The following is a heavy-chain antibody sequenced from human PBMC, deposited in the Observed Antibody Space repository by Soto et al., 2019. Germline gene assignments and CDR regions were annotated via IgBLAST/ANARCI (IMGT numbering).Heavy chain of an antibody. V-gene: IGHV4-30-2*01. CDR1: GGSISSGGYS. J-gene: IGHJ4*02. CDR2: IYHSGST. D-gene: IGHD6-19*01. Sequence: QLQLQESGSGLVKPSQTLSLTCAVSGGSISSGGYSWSWIRQPPGKGLEWIGYIYHSGSTYYNPSLKSRVTMSVGRSKTQFSLKLSSVTAADTAVYYCASAGGLGAVAADYWGQGTLVTVSS. CDR3: ASAGGLGAVAADY.